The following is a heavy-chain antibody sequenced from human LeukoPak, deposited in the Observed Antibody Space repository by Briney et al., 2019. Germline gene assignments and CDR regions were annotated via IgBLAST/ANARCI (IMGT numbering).Heavy chain of an antibody. V-gene: IGHV3-30*02. CDR3: AKDWNWAIDY. CDR1: GFTLSSYS. D-gene: IGHD1-7*01. Sequence: GGSLRLSCAASGFTLSSYSMNWVRQAPGKGLEWVAYIHYDSTTEDYADSVKGRFTISRDNSKNTLFLQMNNLRVEDMAVFYCAKDWNWAIDYWGQGTLVTVSS. J-gene: IGHJ4*02. CDR2: IHYDSTTE.